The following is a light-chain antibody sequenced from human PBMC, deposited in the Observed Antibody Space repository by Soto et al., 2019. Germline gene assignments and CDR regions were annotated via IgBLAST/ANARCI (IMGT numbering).Light chain of an antibody. Sequence: DIQMTQSPSSLSASVGDEVTITCRASQTIMTYLNWYQLKPGKPPRLLIYAASSLQSGVPSRFSDSGSGTDFTLTISSLQPEDFATYSCQQSYNSTQTFGQGTKVDIK. CDR1: QTIMTY. CDR3: QQSYNSTQT. V-gene: IGKV1-39*01. J-gene: IGKJ1*01. CDR2: AAS.